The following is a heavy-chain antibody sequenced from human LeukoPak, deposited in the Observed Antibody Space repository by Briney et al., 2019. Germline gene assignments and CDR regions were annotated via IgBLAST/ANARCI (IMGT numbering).Heavy chain of an antibody. V-gene: IGHV1-18*01. D-gene: IGHD3-22*01. J-gene: IGHJ3*02. CDR3: ASPYHYYDSPDAFDI. Sequence: GASVKVSCKASGYTFTNYGVSWVRQAPGQGLEWMGWISGYNGHTNYAQNFQDRVTVTTDTTTSTAYMELRSLRSDDTAVYYCASPYHYYDSPDAFDIWGQGTMVTVSS. CDR1: GYTFTNYG. CDR2: ISGYNGHT.